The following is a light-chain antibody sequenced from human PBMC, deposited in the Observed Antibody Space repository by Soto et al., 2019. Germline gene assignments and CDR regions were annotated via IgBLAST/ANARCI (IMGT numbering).Light chain of an antibody. Sequence: DIVMTQSPDSLAVSLGERATINCKSSQSVLYSSTNKNYLAWYQQKPGQPPKLLIYWASTRESGVPDRFSGSGSGTDFTLTISSLQAEDVPVYYCQQYYSIPLTFGGGTKVEIK. CDR1: QSVLYSSTNKNY. CDR2: WAS. J-gene: IGKJ4*01. V-gene: IGKV4-1*01. CDR3: QQYYSIPLT.